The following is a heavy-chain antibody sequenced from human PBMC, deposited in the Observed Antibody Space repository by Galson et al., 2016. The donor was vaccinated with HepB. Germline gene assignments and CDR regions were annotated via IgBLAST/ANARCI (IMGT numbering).Heavy chain of an antibody. Sequence: SVKVSCKVSGGTFSSYAITWVRQAPGQGFEWMGRIIPMLGVPNYAQEFQDRLKIAADQSTSTVVLELSSLRSEDTAVYYCTRVACSGNNCPLAYWGQGTLDTSPGLPPGRVVLERSSLVSEETAGYYGTRGAWRGNNCHLAYWGQGTLVIGSS. CDR1: GGTFSSYA. V-gene: IGHV1-69*04. CDR2: IIPMLGVP. CDR3: TRVACSGNNCPLAYWGQGTLDTSPGLPPGRVVLERSSLVSEETAGYYGTRGAWRGNNCHLAY. D-gene: IGHD2-15*01. J-gene: IGHJ4*02.